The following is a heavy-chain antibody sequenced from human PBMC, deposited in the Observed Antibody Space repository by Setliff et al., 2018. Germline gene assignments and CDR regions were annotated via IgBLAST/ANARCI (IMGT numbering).Heavy chain of an antibody. V-gene: IGHV3-48*01. CDR1: GFTFSGYS. J-gene: IGHJ4*02. D-gene: IGHD2-15*01. Sequence: PGGSLRLSCEASGFTFSGYSMNWVRPAPGQGMEWVSSISSSSHIISYADSVKGRFTISRDNAKNSLHLKMNSLIAEDTAVYYWSNEGRYCSGGSCYDGLDYWGQGALVTVSS. CDR3: SNEGRYCSGGSCYDGLDY. CDR2: ISSSSHII.